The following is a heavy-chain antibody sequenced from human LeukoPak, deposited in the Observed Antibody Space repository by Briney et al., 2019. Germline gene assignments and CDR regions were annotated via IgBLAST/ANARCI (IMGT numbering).Heavy chain of an antibody. CDR3: ARTVRFGGANY. J-gene: IGHJ4*02. D-gene: IGHD3-16*01. V-gene: IGHV4-31*03. CDR2: IYYSGST. Sequence: SETLSLTCTVSGGSISSGGYYWSWIRQHPGKGLEWIGYIYYSGSTYYNPSLKSRVTISVDTSKNQLSLKLSSATAADTAVYYCARTVRFGGANYWGQGTLVTVSS. CDR1: GGSISSGGYY.